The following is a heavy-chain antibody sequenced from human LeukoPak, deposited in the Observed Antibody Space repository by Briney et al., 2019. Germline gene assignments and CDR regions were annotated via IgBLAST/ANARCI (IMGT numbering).Heavy chain of an antibody. CDR3: AREVPGVMVAFDI. CDR2: IEKHGSAD. J-gene: IGHJ3*02. Sequence: GGSLRLACVGSGFSFRPYWMSWVRQAPGKGLEWLANIEKHGSADYYVDSVKGRFTISRDNAKNSLSLQLDSLRVEDTAVYYCAREVPGVMVAFDIWGQGTMVTVSP. CDR1: GFSFRPYW. V-gene: IGHV3-7*01. D-gene: IGHD2-2*01.